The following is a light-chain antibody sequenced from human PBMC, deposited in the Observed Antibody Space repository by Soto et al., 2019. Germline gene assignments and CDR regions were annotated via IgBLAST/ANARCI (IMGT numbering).Light chain of an antibody. Sequence: QSALTQPASVSGSPGQSITISCTGSSSDVGGYNYVSWYQQHPGKAPKLMIYDVSNRPSGVSNRFSGSKSGNTASPTISGLQAVDEAVFYCSSYTSSSTFVFISVTKVT. CDR2: DVS. V-gene: IGLV2-14*01. J-gene: IGLJ1*01. CDR1: SSDVGGYNY. CDR3: SSYTSSSTFV.